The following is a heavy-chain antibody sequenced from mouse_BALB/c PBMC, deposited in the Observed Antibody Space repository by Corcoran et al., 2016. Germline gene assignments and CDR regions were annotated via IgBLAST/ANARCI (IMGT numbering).Heavy chain of an antibody. CDR2: ISCYNGAT. D-gene: IGHD2-1*01. V-gene: IGHV1S34*01. CDR1: GFSFTEYY. Sequence: RVKTGASAKISCMASGFSFTEYYMHWGKQSHGKSIEGIGYISCYNGATSYNQKFKGRAILTVDTSSSTAYMQFNSLTSEDSAVYYLARHGNPAWYIDVCSAGTTVAVS. J-gene: IGHJ1*01. CDR3: ARHGNPAWYIDV.